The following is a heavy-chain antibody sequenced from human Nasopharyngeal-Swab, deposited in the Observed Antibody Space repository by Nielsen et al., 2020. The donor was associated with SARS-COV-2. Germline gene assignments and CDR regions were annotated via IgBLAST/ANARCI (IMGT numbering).Heavy chain of an antibody. CDR2: IYSGGST. V-gene: IGHV3-53*01. Sequence: GGSLILSCAASGFTVSSNYMSWVRQAPGKGLEWVSVIYSGGSTYYADSVKGRFTISRDNSKNTLYLQMNSLRAEDTAVYYCARATPTYSGGDFDYWGQGTLVTVSS. D-gene: IGHD2-15*01. J-gene: IGHJ4*02. CDR1: GFTVSSNY. CDR3: ARATPTYSGGDFDY.